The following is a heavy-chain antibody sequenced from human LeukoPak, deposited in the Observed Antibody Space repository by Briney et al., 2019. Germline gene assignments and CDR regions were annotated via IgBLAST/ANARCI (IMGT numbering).Heavy chain of an antibody. Sequence: GGSLRLSCVASGFIFSSYGMHWVRQAPGKGLDWVAFIRYDGSNKYYADSVKGRFTISRDNSKNTLYLQMNSLRAEDTAVYYCARGAAAVQNWGQGTLVTVSS. CDR3: ARGAAAVQN. D-gene: IGHD6-13*01. CDR2: IRYDGSNK. CDR1: GFIFSSYG. J-gene: IGHJ4*02. V-gene: IGHV3-30*02.